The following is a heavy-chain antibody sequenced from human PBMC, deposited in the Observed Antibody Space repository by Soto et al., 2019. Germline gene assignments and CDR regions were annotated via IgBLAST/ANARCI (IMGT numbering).Heavy chain of an antibody. V-gene: IGHV3-15*04. CDR1: GFSFNNAW. J-gene: IGHJ6*03. CDR2: IESKTDGGTT. Sequence: VHLVESGGGLVKPGGSLRLSCAASGFSFNNAWMNWVRQAPGKGLEWIGRIESKTDGGTTDYAAPVKGRFTITRADSKNTLYLQMNSLKIEDTAVYYCSADAKTIFGALIIHKNYVDIWGKGTTVTVSS. D-gene: IGHD3-3*01. CDR3: SADAKTIFGALIIHKNYVDI.